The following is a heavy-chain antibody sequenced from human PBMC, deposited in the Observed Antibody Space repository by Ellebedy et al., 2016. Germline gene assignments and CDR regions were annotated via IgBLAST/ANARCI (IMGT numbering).Heavy chain of an antibody. CDR2: IKSKSDGETT. CDR3: TSFFEVSTKMFDS. V-gene: IGHV3-15*05. J-gene: IGHJ4*02. CDR1: GFTLSNFG. D-gene: IGHD3-3*01. Sequence: GESLKISXAASGFTLSNFGMHWVRQAPGGGLEWVGRIKSKSDGETTHYATPVKGRFIISRDDSSSTLYLQMNNLQTEDTAVYYCTSFFEVSTKMFDSWGPGTMVTVSS.